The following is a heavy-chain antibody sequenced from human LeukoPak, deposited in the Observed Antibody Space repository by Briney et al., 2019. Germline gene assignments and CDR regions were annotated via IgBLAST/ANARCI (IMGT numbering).Heavy chain of an antibody. CDR1: GFTFNSYW. Sequence: PGGSLRLSCEASGFTFNSYWMHWVRQAPGKGLVWVSRINPDGSDTSYADSVRGRFTISRDNAKNTLYLQMNSLRAEVSAVYCCARFILGYWGQGTLVTVSS. CDR2: INPDGSDT. J-gene: IGHJ4*02. V-gene: IGHV3-74*01. D-gene: IGHD2/OR15-2a*01. CDR3: ARFILGY.